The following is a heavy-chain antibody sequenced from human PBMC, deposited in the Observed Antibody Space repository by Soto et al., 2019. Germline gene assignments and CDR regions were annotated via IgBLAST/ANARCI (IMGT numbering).Heavy chain of an antibody. V-gene: IGHV3-23*01. D-gene: IGHD2-15*01. J-gene: IGHJ4*02. CDR2: ISASGDTT. Sequence: EVQLLESGGGLVQPGGSLRLSCAASGFTFRSYAMSWVRQAPGKGLEWVSTISASGDTTYYADSVKGRFTISRDSSKSTLSLQMNSLRGEDTAIYYCAKAPGRFCSGGSCYSDHWGQGTLVTVSS. CDR3: AKAPGRFCSGGSCYSDH. CDR1: GFTFRSYA.